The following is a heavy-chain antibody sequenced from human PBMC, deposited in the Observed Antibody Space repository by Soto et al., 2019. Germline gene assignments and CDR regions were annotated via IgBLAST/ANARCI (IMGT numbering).Heavy chain of an antibody. D-gene: IGHD2-8*02. Sequence: QVQLQQWGAGLLKPSETLSLTCAVYGGSFSGYYWTWIRQPPGTGLEWIGEINHSGSTKYNPSLKSRVTLSVDTSKTQFSLKLTSVPAADTAVYYCARDKITGLFDYWGQGTLVTVSS. V-gene: IGHV4-34*01. CDR3: ARDKITGLFDY. CDR2: INHSGST. CDR1: GGSFSGYY. J-gene: IGHJ4*02.